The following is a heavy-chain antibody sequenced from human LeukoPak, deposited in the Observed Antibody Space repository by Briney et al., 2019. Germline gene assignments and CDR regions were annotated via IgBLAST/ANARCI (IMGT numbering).Heavy chain of an antibody. J-gene: IGHJ4*02. CDR3: ARDRNIVVVPAAYYFDY. CDR1: GYTFTSYY. D-gene: IGHD2-2*01. V-gene: IGHV1-46*03. CDR2: INPSGGST. Sequence: ASVKVSCKASGYTFTSYYMHCVRQAPGQGLEWMGIINPSGGSTSYAQKFQGRVTMTRDTSTSTVYMELSSLRFEDTAVYYCARDRNIVVVPAAYYFDYWGQGTLVTVSS.